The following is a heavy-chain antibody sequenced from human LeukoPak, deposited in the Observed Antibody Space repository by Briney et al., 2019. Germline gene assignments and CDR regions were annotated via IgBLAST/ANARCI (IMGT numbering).Heavy chain of an antibody. J-gene: IGHJ5*02. CDR2: ISGSGGST. Sequence: GSLRLSCAASGFTFSSYAMSWVRQAPGKGLEWVSAISGSGGSTYYADSVKGRFTISRDNSKNTLYLQMNSLRAEDTAVYYCAKDPYSSGWLNWFDPWGQGTLVTVSS. D-gene: IGHD6-19*01. V-gene: IGHV3-23*01. CDR3: AKDPYSSGWLNWFDP. CDR1: GFTFSSYA.